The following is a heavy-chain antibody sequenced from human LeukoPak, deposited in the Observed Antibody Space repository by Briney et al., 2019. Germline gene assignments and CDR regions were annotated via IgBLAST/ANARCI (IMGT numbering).Heavy chain of an antibody. CDR1: GGSISSSSYY. V-gene: IGHV4-39*01. CDR3: ARATIFGAYNWFDP. CDR2: IYYSGST. Sequence: SETLSLTCTVSGGSISSSSYYWGWIRQPPGKGLEWIGSIYYSGSTYYNPSLKSRVTISVDTSKNQFSLKLSSVTAADTAVYYCARATIFGAYNWFDPWGQGTLVTVSS. D-gene: IGHD3-3*01. J-gene: IGHJ5*02.